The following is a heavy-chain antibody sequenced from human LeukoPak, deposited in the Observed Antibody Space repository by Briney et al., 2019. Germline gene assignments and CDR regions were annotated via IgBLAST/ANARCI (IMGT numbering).Heavy chain of an antibody. Sequence: GGSLRLSCADSGFTFSSYSMNWVRQAPGKGLEWVSSISSSSSYIYYADSVKGRFTISRDNAKNSLYLQMNSLRAEDTAVYYCARALGDYCSSTSCYGGDNWFDPWGQGTLVTVSS. CDR1: GFTFSSYS. J-gene: IGHJ5*02. D-gene: IGHD2-2*01. CDR2: ISSSSSYI. V-gene: IGHV3-21*01. CDR3: ARALGDYCSSTSCYGGDNWFDP.